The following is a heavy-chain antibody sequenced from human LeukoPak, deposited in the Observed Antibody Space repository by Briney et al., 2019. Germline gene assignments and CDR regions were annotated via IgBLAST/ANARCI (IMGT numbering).Heavy chain of an antibody. CDR3: SRGGSRYFHN. D-gene: IGHD3-10*01. CDR2: IYSDGST. V-gene: IGHV3-66*01. J-gene: IGHJ4*02. Sequence: GGSLRLSCAASGFSVSNNYMSWVRQAPGKGLEWASVIYSDGSTYYADSVKGRFTISRDNSKNTLYLQMNSLRAEDTALYYCSRGGSRYFHNWGQGTLITVSP. CDR1: GFSVSNNY.